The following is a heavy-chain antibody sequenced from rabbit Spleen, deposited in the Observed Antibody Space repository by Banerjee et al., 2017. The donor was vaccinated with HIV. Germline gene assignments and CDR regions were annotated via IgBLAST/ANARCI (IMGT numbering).Heavy chain of an antibody. CDR2: IYVGSSGST. J-gene: IGHJ6*01. CDR1: GWSFSSYDY. D-gene: IGHD6-1*01. V-gene: IGHV1S40*01. Sequence: QSLEESGGDLVKPGASLTLTCTASGWSFSSYDYMCWVRQAPGKGLEWIACIYVGSSGSTYYAHWAKGRFTISKTSSTTVTLQMTSLTAADTATYFCAREVEIYTGVFGYGVPNYGMDLWGPGTLVTVS. CDR3: AREVEIYTGVFGYGVPNYGMDL.